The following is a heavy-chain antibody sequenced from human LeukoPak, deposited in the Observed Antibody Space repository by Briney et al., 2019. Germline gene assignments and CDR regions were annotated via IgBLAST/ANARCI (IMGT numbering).Heavy chain of an antibody. Sequence: SETLSLTCTVSGASITSYYWIWIRQPPGKGLEWIGYIYNTGSTSYNPSLKSRVTISEDTSKNQFSLKLSSVTAADTAVYYCARGGDYDFWSGYSNYSYMDVWGKGTTVTVSS. CDR2: IYNTGST. D-gene: IGHD3-3*01. J-gene: IGHJ6*03. V-gene: IGHV4-59*01. CDR1: GASITSYY. CDR3: ARGGDYDFWSGYSNYSYMDV.